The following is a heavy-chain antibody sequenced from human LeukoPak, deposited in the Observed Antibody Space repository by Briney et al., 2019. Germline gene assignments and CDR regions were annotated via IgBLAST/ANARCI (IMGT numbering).Heavy chain of an antibody. J-gene: IGHJ4*02. CDR2: INHSGSA. CDR1: GGSFSGYY. V-gene: IGHV4-34*01. D-gene: IGHD3-22*01. Sequence: SETLSLTCAVYGGSFSGYYWSWIRQPPGKGLEWIGEINHSGSANYNPSLKSRVTISVDTSKNQFSLKLSSVTAADTAVYYCARGQNYYDSSGYCWDYWGQGTLVTVSS. CDR3: ARGQNYYDSSGYCWDY.